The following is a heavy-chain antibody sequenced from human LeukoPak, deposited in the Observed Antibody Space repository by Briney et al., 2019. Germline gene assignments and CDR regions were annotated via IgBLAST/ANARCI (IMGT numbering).Heavy chain of an antibody. V-gene: IGHV4-59*01. Sequence: SETLSLTCTVSVGSISSYYWSWIRQPPGKGLEWIGYIYYSGSTNYNPSLKSRVTISVDTSKNQFSLKLSSVTAADTAVYYCARVAYYDSSGYSQDAFDIWGQGTMVTVSS. CDR3: ARVAYYDSSGYSQDAFDI. CDR2: IYYSGST. CDR1: VGSISSYY. D-gene: IGHD3-22*01. J-gene: IGHJ3*02.